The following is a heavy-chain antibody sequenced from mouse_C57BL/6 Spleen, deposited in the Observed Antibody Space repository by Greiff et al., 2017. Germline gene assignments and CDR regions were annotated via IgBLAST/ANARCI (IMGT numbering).Heavy chain of an antibody. J-gene: IGHJ2*01. CDR1: GFTFSDYG. D-gene: IGHD2-4*01. V-gene: IGHV5-17*01. CDR3: ARKGLRSYYFDY. Sequence: EVQLVESGGGLVKPGRSLKLPCAASGFTFSDYGMHWVRQAPEKGLEWVAYISSGSSTIYYAATVRGRFTISRDNATNTLFLQMTSLRSEDTAMYYCARKGLRSYYFDYWGQGTTLTVSS. CDR2: ISSGSSTI.